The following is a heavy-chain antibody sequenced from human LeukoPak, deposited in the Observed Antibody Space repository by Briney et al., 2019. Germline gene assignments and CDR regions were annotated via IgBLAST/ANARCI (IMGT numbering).Heavy chain of an antibody. D-gene: IGHD6-19*01. Sequence: SQTLSLTCAISGDSVSSNSAAWNWIRQSPSRGLEWLGRTYYRSKWYNDYPVSVRSRITINPDTSKNQFSLQLNSVTPEDTAVYYCTRGVTVTGYYFDYWGQGTLVTVSS. CDR2: TYYRSKWYN. J-gene: IGHJ4*02. V-gene: IGHV6-1*01. CDR1: GDSVSSNSAA. CDR3: TRGVTVTGYYFDY.